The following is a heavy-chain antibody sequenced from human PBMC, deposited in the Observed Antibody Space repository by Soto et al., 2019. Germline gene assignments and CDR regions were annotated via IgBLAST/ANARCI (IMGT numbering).Heavy chain of an antibody. D-gene: IGHD2-15*01. CDR2: IYHSGST. CDR1: GGSISSYY. Sequence: PSETLSLTCPLPGGSISSYYWSWIRQPPGKGRDWIGYIYHSGSTYYNPSLKSRVTIAVDTSKNQFSLKLSSVTAADTAVYYCARGRYCSGGSCYPNWFDPWGQGTLVTVSS. CDR3: ARGRYCSGGSCYPNWFDP. J-gene: IGHJ5*02. V-gene: IGHV4-59*12.